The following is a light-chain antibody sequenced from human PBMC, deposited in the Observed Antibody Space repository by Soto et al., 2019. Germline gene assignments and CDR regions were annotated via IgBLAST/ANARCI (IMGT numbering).Light chain of an antibody. CDR2: GAF. CDR1: QGVSSN. J-gene: IGKJ1*01. CDR3: QQYNNWPGT. Sequence: IVMTQSPATLSVSPGRTATIFRRASQGVSSNLAWYQQKPGQAPRLIIYGAFTRATGIPARFSGSGSGTECTLTISSLQSEDVAVYYCQQYNNWPGTLGQGTKVDI. V-gene: IGKV3-15*01.